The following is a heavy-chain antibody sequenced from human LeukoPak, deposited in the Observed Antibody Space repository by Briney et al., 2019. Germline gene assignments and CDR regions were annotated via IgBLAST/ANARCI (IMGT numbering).Heavy chain of an antibody. J-gene: IGHJ6*03. CDR1: GFTFSDYY. CDR2: ISSQGSTT. D-gene: IGHD2-2*03. CDR3: AREAGYCSSTSCSYYYYMDV. Sequence: GGSLRLSCAASGFTFSDYYMSWVRQAPGRGLEWVSYISSQGSTTYYVDSAKGRFTLSRDTAKNSLFLQMNSLRAEDTGLYYCAREAGYCSSTSCSYYYYMDVWGKGTTVTVSS. V-gene: IGHV3-11*01.